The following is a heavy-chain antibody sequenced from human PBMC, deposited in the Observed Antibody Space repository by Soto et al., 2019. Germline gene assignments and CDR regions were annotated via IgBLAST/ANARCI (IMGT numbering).Heavy chain of an antibody. CDR1: GFTFSSYA. CDR3: ARDHYDFWSGYYKRSAGYYGMDV. Sequence: PGGSLRLSCAASGFTFSSYAMHWVRQAPGKGLEWVAVISYDGSNKYYADSVKGRFTISRDNSKNTLYLQMNSLRAEDTAVYYCARDHYDFWSGYYKRSAGYYGMDVWGQGTTVTVSS. CDR2: ISYDGSNK. V-gene: IGHV3-30-3*01. D-gene: IGHD3-3*01. J-gene: IGHJ6*02.